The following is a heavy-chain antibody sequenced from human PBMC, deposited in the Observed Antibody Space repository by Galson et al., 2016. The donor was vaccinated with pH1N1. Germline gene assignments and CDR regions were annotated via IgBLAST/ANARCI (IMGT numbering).Heavy chain of an antibody. Sequence: SLRLSCAASGFSFNTYGMHWVRQAPGKGLEWISFLSSSRSASRSIYYADSVKGRFTISRDDATNTLYLQMSGLRVDDTAVYYCARARSPDLPHRLANSEYFQKGGRGTLVTVSS. V-gene: IGHV3-48*04. J-gene: IGHJ1*01. CDR1: GFSFNTYG. CDR2: LSSSRSASRSI. D-gene: IGHD6-25*01. CDR3: ARARSPDLPHRLANSEYFQK.